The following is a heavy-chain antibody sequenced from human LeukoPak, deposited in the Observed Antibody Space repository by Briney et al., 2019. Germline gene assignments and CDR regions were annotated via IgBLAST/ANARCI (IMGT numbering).Heavy chain of an antibody. V-gene: IGHV1-69*13. Sequence: SVKVSCKTSGYTFTSYGVSRVRQAPGQGLEWMGGIIPIFGTANYAQKFQGRVTITADESTSTAYMELSSLRSEDTAVYYCASTPVRGVSNFDYWGQGTLVTVSS. D-gene: IGHD3-10*01. CDR2: IIPIFGTA. CDR1: GYTFTSYG. CDR3: ASTPVRGVSNFDY. J-gene: IGHJ4*02.